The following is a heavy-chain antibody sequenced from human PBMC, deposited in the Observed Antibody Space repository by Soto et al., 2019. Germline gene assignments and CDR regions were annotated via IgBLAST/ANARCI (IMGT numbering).Heavy chain of an antibody. V-gene: IGHV1-46*03. CDR3: ARSRLTYSSSMIVRVVYDDY. CDR2: INPSGGST. Sequence: QVQLVQSGAEVKKPGASVKVSCKASGYTFTIYYMHWVRQAPGQGLEWMGIINPSGGSTSYAQKFQGRVTMTRDKSTSTVYMELSSLRSEDTAVYYCARSRLTYSSSMIVRVVYDDYWGQGALVTVSS. CDR1: GYTFTIYY. J-gene: IGHJ4*02. D-gene: IGHD6-6*01.